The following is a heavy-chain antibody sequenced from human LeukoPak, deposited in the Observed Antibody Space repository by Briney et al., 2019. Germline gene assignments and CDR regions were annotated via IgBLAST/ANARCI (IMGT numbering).Heavy chain of an antibody. CDR3: AVASSGWYALFDY. Sequence: PSETLSLTCTVSGGSISSYYWSWIRQPPGKGLEWIGYIYCSGSTNYNPSLKSRVTISVDTSKNQFSLKLSSVTAADTAVYYCAVASSGWYALFDYWGQGTLVTVSS. D-gene: IGHD6-19*01. J-gene: IGHJ4*02. CDR2: IYCSGST. V-gene: IGHV4-59*01. CDR1: GGSISSYY.